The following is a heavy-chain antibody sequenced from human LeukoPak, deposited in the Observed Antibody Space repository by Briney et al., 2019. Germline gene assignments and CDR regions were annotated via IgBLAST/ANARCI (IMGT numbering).Heavy chain of an antibody. D-gene: IGHD3-3*01. V-gene: IGHV1-8*01. Sequence: ASVKVSCKASGYTFTSYDINWVRQATGQGLEWMGWMNPNSGNTGYAQKFQGRVTITRNTSISTAYMELSSLRSEDTAVYYCARGQTPFWSGYYWPTDPWGQGTLVTVSS. CDR1: GYTFTSYD. CDR2: MNPNSGNT. CDR3: ARGQTPFWSGYYWPTDP. J-gene: IGHJ5*02.